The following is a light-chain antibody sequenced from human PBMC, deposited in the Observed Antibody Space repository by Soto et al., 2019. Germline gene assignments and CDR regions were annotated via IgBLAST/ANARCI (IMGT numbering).Light chain of an antibody. Sequence: DIQMTQSPSSLSASVGDRVTITCRSSQTIITYLNWFQQKPGKAPELLISSASIVQSGVPSRFSGTGSGTDFTLTISSLQHDDFATYYCQQRYSVPVTFGQGTKVEIK. CDR2: SAS. CDR3: QQRYSVPVT. CDR1: QTIITY. V-gene: IGKV1-39*01. J-gene: IGKJ1*01.